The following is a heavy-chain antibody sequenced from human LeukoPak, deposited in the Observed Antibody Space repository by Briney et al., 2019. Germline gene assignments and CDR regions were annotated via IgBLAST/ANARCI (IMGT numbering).Heavy chain of an antibody. CDR1: GFTVSSNY. D-gene: IGHD6-19*01. J-gene: IGHJ6*03. Sequence: GGSLRLSCAASGFTVSSNYMSWVRQAPGKGLEWVSVIYSGGSTYYADSVKGRFTISRDNSKNTLYLQMNSLRAEDTAVYYCAKGSSGWYFSFYYYMDVWGKGTTVTVSS. CDR3: AKGSSGWYFSFYYYMDV. V-gene: IGHV3-66*01. CDR2: IYSGGST.